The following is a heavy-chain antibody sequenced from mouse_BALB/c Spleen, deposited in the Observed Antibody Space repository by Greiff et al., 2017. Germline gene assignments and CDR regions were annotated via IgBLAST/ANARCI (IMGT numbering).Heavy chain of an antibody. V-gene: IGHV1-20*02. J-gene: IGHJ2*01. CDR2: INPYNGDT. CDR3: ARRGYDWYFDY. Sequence: VQLQQSGPELVKPGASVKISCKASGYSFTGYFMNWVMQSHGKSLEWIGRINPYNGDTFYNQKFKGKATLTVDKSSSTAHMELRSLASEDSAVYYCARRGYDWYFDYWGQGTTLTVSS. CDR1: GYSFTGYF. D-gene: IGHD2-2*01.